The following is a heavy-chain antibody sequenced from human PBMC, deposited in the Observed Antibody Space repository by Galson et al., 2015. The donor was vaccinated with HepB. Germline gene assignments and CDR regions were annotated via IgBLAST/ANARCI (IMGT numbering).Heavy chain of an antibody. Sequence: SLRLSCAASGFTFSSYSMNWVRQAPGKGLEWVSSISSSSSYIYYADSVKGRFTISRDNAKNSLYPQMNSLRAEDTAVYYCARRSVVYSSGWTPGTVDYWGQGTLVTVSS. CDR2: ISSSSSYI. CDR3: ARRSVVYSSGWTPGTVDY. V-gene: IGHV3-21*01. D-gene: IGHD6-19*01. J-gene: IGHJ4*02. CDR1: GFTFSSYS.